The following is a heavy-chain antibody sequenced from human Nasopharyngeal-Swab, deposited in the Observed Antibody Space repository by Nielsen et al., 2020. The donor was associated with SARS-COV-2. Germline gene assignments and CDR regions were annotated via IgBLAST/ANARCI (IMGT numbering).Heavy chain of an antibody. J-gene: IGHJ5*02. V-gene: IGHV4-39*07. CDR2: IYYSGST. Sequence: SETLSLTCTVSGGSISSSSYYWGWIRQPPGKGLEWIGSIYYSGSTYYNPSLKSRVTISVDTSKNQFSLKLSSVTAADTAVYYCARFGAYGVATITPWGQGTLVTVSS. D-gene: IGHD5-12*01. CDR3: ARFGAYGVATITP. CDR1: GGSISSSSYY.